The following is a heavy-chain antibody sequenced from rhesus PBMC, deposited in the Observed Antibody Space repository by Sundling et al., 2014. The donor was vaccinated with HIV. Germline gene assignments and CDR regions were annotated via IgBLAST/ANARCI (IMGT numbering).Heavy chain of an antibody. V-gene: IGHV4-65*02. CDR3: ARGGITAGR. D-gene: IGHD6-19*01. Sequence: QVQLQESGPGLVKPSETLSLTCAVSGGSISSSNWWSWIRQPPGKGLEWIGFIGGTSGSTYYNPSVRSRVTFSTDTSKSQVSLKLTSITAADTGVYYCARGGITAGRWGQGVLVTVSS. CDR2: IGGTSGST. CDR1: GGSISSSNW. J-gene: IGHJ4*01.